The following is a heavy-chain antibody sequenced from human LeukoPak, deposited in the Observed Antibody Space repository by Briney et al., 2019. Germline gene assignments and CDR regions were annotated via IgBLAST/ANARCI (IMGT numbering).Heavy chain of an antibody. CDR1: GFTFDNYE. CDR3: ANILWRGPGNIPHY. J-gene: IGHJ4*02. D-gene: IGHD3-3*01. CDR2: ISSSGSTV. V-gene: IGHV3-48*03. Sequence: GGSLRLSCAASGFTFDNYEMNWIRQAPGKGLEWVSYISSSGSTVYYADSVRGRFTISRDDAKNSLYLQMNSLRAEDTAVYYCANILWRGPGNIPHYWGQGTLDTVSS.